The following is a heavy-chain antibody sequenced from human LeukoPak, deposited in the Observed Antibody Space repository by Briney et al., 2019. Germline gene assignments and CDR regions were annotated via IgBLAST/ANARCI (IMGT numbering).Heavy chain of an antibody. CDR1: GYTFTSYG. CDR2: INPNSGGT. J-gene: IGHJ4*02. V-gene: IGHV1-2*02. D-gene: IGHD6-19*01. CDR3: ARVQARYSSGWSYAY. Sequence: ASVKVSCKASGYTFTSYGINWVRQAPGQGLEWMGWINPNSGGTNYAQKFQGRVTMTRDTSISTAYMELSRLRSDDTAVYYCARVQARYSSGWSYAYWGQGTLVTVSS.